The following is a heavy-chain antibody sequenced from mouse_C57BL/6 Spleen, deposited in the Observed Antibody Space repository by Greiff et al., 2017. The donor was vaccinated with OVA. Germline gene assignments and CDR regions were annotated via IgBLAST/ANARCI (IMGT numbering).Heavy chain of an antibody. CDR2: FYPGSGSI. D-gene: IGHD1-1*01. J-gene: IGHJ3*01. CDR3: ARHEEGLLPFAY. V-gene: IGHV1-62-2*01. Sequence: VQGVESGAELVKPGASVKLSCKASGYTFTEYTIHWVKQRSGQGLEWIGWFYPGSGSIKYNEKFKDKATLTADKSSSTVYMELSRLTSEDSAVYYCARHEEGLLPFAYWGQGTLVTVSA. CDR1: GYTFTEYT.